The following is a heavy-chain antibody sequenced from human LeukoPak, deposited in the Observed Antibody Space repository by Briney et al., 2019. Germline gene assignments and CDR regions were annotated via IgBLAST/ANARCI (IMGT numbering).Heavy chain of an antibody. V-gene: IGHV3-7*01. CDR2: IKQDGSEK. Sequence: GGSLRLSCAASGFTFSSYWMSWVRQAPGKGLEWVANIKQDGSEKYYVDSVKGRFTISRDNAKNSLYLQMNSLRAEDTAVYYCARDPYYGDHPWDYWGQGTLVTVSS. J-gene: IGHJ4*02. CDR3: ARDPYYGDHPWDY. CDR1: GFTFSSYW. D-gene: IGHD4-17*01.